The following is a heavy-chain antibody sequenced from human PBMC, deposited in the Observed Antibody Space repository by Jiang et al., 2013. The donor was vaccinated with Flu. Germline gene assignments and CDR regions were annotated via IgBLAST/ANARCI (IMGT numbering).Heavy chain of an antibody. CDR1: GGSISSSSYY. CDR2: LYYSGST. D-gene: IGHD3-22*01. CDR3: ARMGNYYDSSGFYEENNWFDP. V-gene: IGHV4-39*01. J-gene: IGHJ5*02. Sequence: CTVSGGSISSSSYYWGWIRQPPGKGLEWIGSLYYSGSTYYNPSLKSRVTMSVDTSKNQFSLKLSSVTAADTAVYFCARMGNYYDSSGFYEENNWFDPWGQGTLVTVFS.